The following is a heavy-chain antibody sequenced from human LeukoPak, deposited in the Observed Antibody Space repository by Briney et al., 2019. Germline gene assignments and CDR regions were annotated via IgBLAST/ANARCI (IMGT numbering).Heavy chain of an antibody. D-gene: IGHD3-3*01. CDR3: AKGAYYDFWSGYYYYYMDV. V-gene: IGHV3-23*01. CDR2: ISGSGGST. CDR1: GFTFSSYV. J-gene: IGHJ6*03. Sequence: PGGSLRLSCAASGFTFSSYVMSWVRQAPGKGLEWVSAISGSGGSTYYADSVKGRFTISRDNSKNTLYLQMNSLRAEDTAVYYCAKGAYYDFWSGYYYYYMDVWGKGTTVTVSS.